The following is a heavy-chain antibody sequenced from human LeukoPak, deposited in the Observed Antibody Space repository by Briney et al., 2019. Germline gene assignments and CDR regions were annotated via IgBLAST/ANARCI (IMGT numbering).Heavy chain of an antibody. D-gene: IGHD2-15*01. CDR2: IRGSGSTI. CDR3: ARDHIVVVVAAMGEGFDP. Sequence: PAGSLRLSCALSGFTFSSFEMNWVRQAPRGWRGWGSYIRGSGSTIYYADSVKGRFTISRDNAKNSLYLQMNSLRTEDTALYYCARDHIVVVVAAMGEGFDPWGQGTLVTVSS. J-gene: IGHJ5*02. CDR1: GFTFSSFE. V-gene: IGHV3-48*03.